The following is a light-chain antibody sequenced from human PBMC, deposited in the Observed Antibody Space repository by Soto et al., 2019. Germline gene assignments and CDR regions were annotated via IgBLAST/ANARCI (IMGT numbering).Light chain of an antibody. V-gene: IGKV3-20*01. CDR2: GAS. CDR1: QSVSSSF. CDR3: QQYGSSPPSIT. J-gene: IGKJ5*01. Sequence: EIVLTQSPGTLSLSPGERATLSCRASQSVSSSFLVWYQQKPGQAPRLLIYGASSRATGIPYRFSGSGSGTDFTLTISRLEPEDFAVYYCQQYGSSPPSITFGQGTRLEIK.